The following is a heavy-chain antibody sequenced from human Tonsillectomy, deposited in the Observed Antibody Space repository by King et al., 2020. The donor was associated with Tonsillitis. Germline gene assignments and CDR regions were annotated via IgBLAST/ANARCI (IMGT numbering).Heavy chain of an antibody. CDR1: GGTFSSYA. CDR2: IIPILGIA. V-gene: IGHV1-69*09. J-gene: IGHJ4*02. D-gene: IGHD3-10*01. CDR3: ARVGVTMVRGVIITEIDY. Sequence: QLVQSGAEVKKPGSSVKVSCKASGGTFSSYAISWVRQAPGQGLEWMGRIIPILGIANYAQKFQGRVTITADKSTSTAYMELSSLRSEDTAVYYCARVGVTMVRGVIITEIDYWGQGTLVTVSS.